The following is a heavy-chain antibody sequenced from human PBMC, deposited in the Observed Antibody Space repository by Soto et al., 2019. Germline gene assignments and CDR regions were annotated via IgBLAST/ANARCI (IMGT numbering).Heavy chain of an antibody. CDR3: ARHIERGAILLPDF. D-gene: IGHD1-26*01. J-gene: IGHJ4*02. Sequence: PGESLKISCEISGYIFTNYWIGWVRQLPGKGLEWMGVIFPGDPDRRYSPSFQGLVSPSFEGLVSFSVDKSTNTAYLQWGSLRASDTAVYYCARHIERGAILLPDFWGQGTLVTVSS. CDR2: IFPGDPDR. CDR1: GYIFTNYW. V-gene: IGHV5-51*01.